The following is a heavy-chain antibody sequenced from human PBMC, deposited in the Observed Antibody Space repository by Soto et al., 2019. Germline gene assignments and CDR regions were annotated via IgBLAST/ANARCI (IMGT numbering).Heavy chain of an antibody. CDR1: EYSITSHSYY. CDR3: ARVLGEERDPYLVGFDS. Sequence: SETLSLTCTVTEYSITSHSYYWGWIRQSPGREMQWIGTIHHTGTTSYNPSLQSRATIAIDASKNQMFLKLISVTAADTALYYCARVLGEERDPYLVGFDSWGQGTQVTVSS. J-gene: IGHJ4*02. V-gene: IGHV4-39*01. D-gene: IGHD1-1*01. CDR2: IHHTGTT.